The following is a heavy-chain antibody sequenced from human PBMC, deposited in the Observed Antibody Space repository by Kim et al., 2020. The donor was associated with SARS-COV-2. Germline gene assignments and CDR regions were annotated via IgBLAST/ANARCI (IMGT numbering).Heavy chain of an antibody. CDR3: ARDSAILVGSYFDS. D-gene: IGHD1-26*01. V-gene: IGHV1-3*01. Sequence: SEKFQGRLTITRDTSARTAYMELSSLRSEDTSVYYCARDSAILVGSYFDSWGQGTLVTVAS. J-gene: IGHJ4*02.